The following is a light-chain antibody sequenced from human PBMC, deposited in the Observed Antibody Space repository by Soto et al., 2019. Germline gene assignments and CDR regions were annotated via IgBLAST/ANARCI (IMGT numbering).Light chain of an antibody. CDR2: DVA. V-gene: IGLV2-14*01. Sequence: QSALTQPASVSGSPGQSITISCTGTSSDIGAYNYVSWYQQHPRKAPKLMIYDVANRASGVPYRFSGSKSGNTASLTISGRQADDEADYFCLSYTPSNTLVVFGGGTKLTVL. J-gene: IGLJ2*01. CDR1: SSDIGAYNY. CDR3: LSYTPSNTLVV.